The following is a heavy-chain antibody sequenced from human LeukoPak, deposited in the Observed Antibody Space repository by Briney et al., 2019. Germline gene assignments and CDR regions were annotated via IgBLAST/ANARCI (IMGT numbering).Heavy chain of an antibody. CDR3: AKCFRWGDIPDY. Sequence: GGSLRLSCAASGFTFSSYAMSWVRQAPGKGLEWVSAISGSGGSTYYADSVKGRFTISRDNSKNTLYLQMDSLRAEDTAVYYCAKCFRWGDIPDYWGQGTLVTVSS. CDR2: ISGSGGST. J-gene: IGHJ4*02. CDR1: GFTFSSYA. V-gene: IGHV3-23*01. D-gene: IGHD3-9*01.